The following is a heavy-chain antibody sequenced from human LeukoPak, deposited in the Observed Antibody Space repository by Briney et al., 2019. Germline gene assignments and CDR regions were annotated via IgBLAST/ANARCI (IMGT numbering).Heavy chain of an antibody. V-gene: IGHV1-18*01. J-gene: IGHJ1*01. CDR2: ISAYNGNT. CDR1: GYTFTSYG. D-gene: IGHD2/OR15-2a*01. CDR3: ARNRISPRGEGSPTLEYFQH. Sequence: ASVKVSYKASGYTFTSYGISWVRQAPGQGLEWMGWISAYNGNTNYAQKLQGRVTMTTDTSTSTAYMELRSLRSDDTAVYYCARNRISPRGEGSPTLEYFQHWGQGTLVTVSS.